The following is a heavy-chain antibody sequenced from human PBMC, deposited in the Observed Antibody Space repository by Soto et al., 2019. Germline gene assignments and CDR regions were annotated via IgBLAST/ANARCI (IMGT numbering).Heavy chain of an antibody. CDR1: GFTFSSFW. CDR2: INSDGSST. Sequence: EVQLVESGGGLVQPGGSLRLSCAASGFTFSSFWMHWVRQGPGKGLMWVSRINSDGSSTSYADSVKGRFTISRDNAKNTLYLQMNSLRVEDPAVYYCTRASSDDLWGRGTLVTVSS. J-gene: IGHJ2*01. V-gene: IGHV3-74*01. CDR3: TRASSDDL. D-gene: IGHD6-19*01.